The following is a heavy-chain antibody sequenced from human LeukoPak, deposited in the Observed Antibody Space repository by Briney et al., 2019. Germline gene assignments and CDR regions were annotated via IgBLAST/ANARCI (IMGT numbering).Heavy chain of an antibody. CDR2: IYTSGST. Sequence: PSETLSLTCTVSGGSISSYYWSWIRQPAGKGLEWIGRIYTSGSTNYNPSLKSRVTMSVDTSKNQFSLKLSSVTAADTAVYYCARGVDLWSGYFYYYYMDVWGKGTTVTVSS. CDR3: ARGVDLWSGYFYYYYMDV. D-gene: IGHD3-3*01. CDR1: GGSISSYY. J-gene: IGHJ6*03. V-gene: IGHV4-4*07.